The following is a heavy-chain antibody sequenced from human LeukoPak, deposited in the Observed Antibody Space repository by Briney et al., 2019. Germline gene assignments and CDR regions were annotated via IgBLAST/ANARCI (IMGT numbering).Heavy chain of an antibody. CDR2: IYYSGST. V-gene: IGHV4-31*03. CDR1: GGSISSGGYY. CDR3: ARAGFPIVVGPLGSFDY. D-gene: IGHD3-22*01. Sequence: SETLSLTCTVSGGSISSGGYYWSWIRQHPGKGLEWIGYIYYSGSTYYNPSLKSRVTISVDTSKNQFSLKLSSVTAADTAVYYCARAGFPIVVGPLGSFDYWGQGTLVTVSS. J-gene: IGHJ4*02.